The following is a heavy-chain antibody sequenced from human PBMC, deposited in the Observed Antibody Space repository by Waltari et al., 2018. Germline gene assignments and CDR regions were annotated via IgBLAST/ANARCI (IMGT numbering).Heavy chain of an antibody. CDR1: GFIFRRYT. CDR2: FHCGGDT. V-gene: IGHV3-23*03. J-gene: IGHJ4*02. Sequence: EVQLLESGGGLVQPGGSLRLSCASSGFIFRRYTMKWVLQAPGGGLEWVSVFHCGGDTGYADSVKGRFTISRDNSNNMLYLQMNSLRPEDTAVYYCAKGFDRASFDYWGQGALVTVSS. D-gene: IGHD3-22*01. CDR3: AKGFDRASFDY.